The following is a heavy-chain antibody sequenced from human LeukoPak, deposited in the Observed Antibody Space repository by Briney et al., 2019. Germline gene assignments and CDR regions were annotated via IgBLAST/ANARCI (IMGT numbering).Heavy chain of an antibody. J-gene: IGHJ4*02. CDR3: AREDSSSWVDY. V-gene: IGHV1-18*01. D-gene: IGHD6-13*01. Sequence: GASVKVSCKASGYTFTSYGISWVRQAPGQGREWMGWISAYNGNTNYAQKLQGRVTMTTDTSTSTAYMELSRLRSDDTAVYYCAREDSSSWVDYWGQGTLVTVSS. CDR1: GYTFTSYG. CDR2: ISAYNGNT.